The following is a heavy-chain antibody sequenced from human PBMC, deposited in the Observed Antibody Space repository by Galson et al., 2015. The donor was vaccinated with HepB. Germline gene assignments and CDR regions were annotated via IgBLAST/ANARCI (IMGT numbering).Heavy chain of an antibody. CDR3: ARESNFYSLDP. Sequence: SLRLSCAASGFTGSSNYMSWVRQAPWMGLVGVSVIYSGGSTYYADSVKGRFTISRDNSKNTLYLQMNSLRSEDTAVYYCARESNFYSLDPWGQGTLVTVSS. D-gene: IGHD2-21*01. CDR1: GFTGSSNY. V-gene: IGHV3-53*01. CDR2: IYSGGST. J-gene: IGHJ5*02.